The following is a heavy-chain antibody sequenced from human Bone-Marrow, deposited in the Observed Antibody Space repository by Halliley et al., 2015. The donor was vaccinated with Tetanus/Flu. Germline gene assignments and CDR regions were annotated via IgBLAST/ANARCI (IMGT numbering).Heavy chain of an antibody. J-gene: IGHJ6*02. CDR1: GGSISSSSYY. V-gene: IGHV4-39*01. D-gene: IGHD3-16*01. CDR3: ARGLGMDV. CDR2: IYDSGRT. Sequence: LRLSCTVSGGSISSSSYYWGWIRQPPGKGLEWIGSIYDSGRTYYNPSLKSRVTISVDTSENQFSLKLSSVTAADTAVYYCARGLGMDVWGQGTTVTVSS.